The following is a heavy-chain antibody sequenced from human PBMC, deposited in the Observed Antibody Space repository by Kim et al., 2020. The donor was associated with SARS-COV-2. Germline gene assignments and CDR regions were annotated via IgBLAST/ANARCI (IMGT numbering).Heavy chain of an antibody. CDR3: ARGRAGVVPSPILGIGPHYEYYAVDV. Sequence: SKTLSLSCAVYVGSFSGYHWSWIRQPPGKGLEWIGEINHSGATKYNPSLKSRVALSVDTSKNQFSLRLNSVTAADTAVYFCARGRAGVVPSPILGIGPHYEYYAVDVWGQGTTVTVSS. CDR1: VGSFSGYH. J-gene: IGHJ6*02. V-gene: IGHV4-34*01. D-gene: IGHD3-3*01. CDR2: INHSGAT.